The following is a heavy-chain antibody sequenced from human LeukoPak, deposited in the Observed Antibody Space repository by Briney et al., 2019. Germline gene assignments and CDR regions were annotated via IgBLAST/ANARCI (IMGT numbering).Heavy chain of an antibody. CDR2: VYYSGST. V-gene: IGHV4-31*03. CDR3: ARVIRNTMVRGVSSYFDY. Sequence: PSETPSLTCTVSGGSISSGVYYWSWIRQHPGKGLEWIGYVYYSGSTYYNPSLKSRVTISVDTSKNQFSLKLSSVTAADTAVYYCARVIRNTMVRGVSSYFDYWGQGTLVTVSS. CDR1: GGSISSGVYY. D-gene: IGHD3-10*01. J-gene: IGHJ4*02.